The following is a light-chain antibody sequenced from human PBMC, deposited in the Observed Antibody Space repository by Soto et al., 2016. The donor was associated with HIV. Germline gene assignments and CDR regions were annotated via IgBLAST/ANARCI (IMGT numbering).Light chain of an antibody. CDR2: GAS. CDR1: QGISSW. V-gene: IGKV1D-16*01. CDR3: QQYNSYPWT. J-gene: IGKJ1*01. Sequence: DIQMTQSPSSVSASVGDRVTITCRASQGISSWLVWYQQKPGKAPKLLIYGASSLQSGVPSKFSGSGSGTDFTLTISSLQPEDFATYYCQQYNSYPWTFGQGTKMEIK.